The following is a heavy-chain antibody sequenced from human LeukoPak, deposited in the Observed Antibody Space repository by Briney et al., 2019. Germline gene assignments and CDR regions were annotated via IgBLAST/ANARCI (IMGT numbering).Heavy chain of an antibody. D-gene: IGHD2-2*02. Sequence: ASVKVSCKASGGTFSSYAISWARQAPGQGLEWMGRIIPIFGIANYAQKFQGRVTITADKSTSTAYMELSSLRSEDTAVYYCAREDCSSTSCYTGWFDPWGQGTLVTVSS. J-gene: IGHJ5*02. CDR1: GGTFSSYA. CDR2: IIPIFGIA. V-gene: IGHV1-69*04. CDR3: AREDCSSTSCYTGWFDP.